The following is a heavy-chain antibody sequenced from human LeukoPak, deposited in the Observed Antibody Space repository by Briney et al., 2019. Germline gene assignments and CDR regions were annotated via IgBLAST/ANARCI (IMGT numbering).Heavy chain of an antibody. CDR1: GFIFDDYG. D-gene: IGHD4/OR15-4a*01. CDR2: INWDGYGK. CDR3: VRDLRTDYAFDS. Sequence: GGSLRLSCAASGFIFDDYGMTWVRQGPGKGLEWVSGINWDGYGKGYADSVRGRFTISRDNAKSTLYLQMNSLRPEDTALYYCVRDLRTDYAFDSWGQGTLVTVSS. V-gene: IGHV3-20*04. J-gene: IGHJ4*02.